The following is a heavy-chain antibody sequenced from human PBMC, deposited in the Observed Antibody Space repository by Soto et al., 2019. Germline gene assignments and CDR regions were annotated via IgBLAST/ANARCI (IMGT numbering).Heavy chain of an antibody. CDR2: ISYYGSNQ. CDR1: GFTFNIYG. CDR3: AQDQASGQGSFDS. J-gene: IGHJ4*01. Sequence: PGGSLRLSCATSGFTFNIYGMHWVRQAPDKGLEWVALISYYGSNQYYADSVKGRFTISRDNSKNTLFLQINSLRADDTAVYCCAQDQASGQGSFDSWGQGTLVTVSS. V-gene: IGHV3-30*18.